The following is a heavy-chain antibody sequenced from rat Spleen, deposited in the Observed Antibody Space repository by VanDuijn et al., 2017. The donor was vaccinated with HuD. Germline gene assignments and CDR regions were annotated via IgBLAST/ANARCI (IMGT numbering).Heavy chain of an antibody. Sequence: EVQLVESDGGLVQPGRSLKLSCAASGFTFSDYYMAWVRQAPTKGLEWVATISFDGGGTYYRDSVKGRFTISRDNAKSTLYLQMNSLRSEDTATYYCARPHYYYYVMDAWGQGASVTVSS. J-gene: IGHJ4*01. CDR3: ARPHYYYYVMDA. CDR1: GFTFSDYY. D-gene: IGHD1-1*01. CDR2: ISFDGGGT. V-gene: IGHV5-29*01.